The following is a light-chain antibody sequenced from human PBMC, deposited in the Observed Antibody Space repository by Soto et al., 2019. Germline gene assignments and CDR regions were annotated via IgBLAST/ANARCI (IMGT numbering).Light chain of an antibody. CDR2: GAS. Sequence: EIVLTQSPGTLSLSPGERATLSCRASQSVSSSYLAWYQQKPGQAPRLLIYGASSRATGIPDGFSGSGSGKDFTLTISRLEPEDFAVYYWQQYGSSPLTFGGGTKVEIK. CDR1: QSVSSSY. CDR3: QQYGSSPLT. V-gene: IGKV3-20*01. J-gene: IGKJ4*01.